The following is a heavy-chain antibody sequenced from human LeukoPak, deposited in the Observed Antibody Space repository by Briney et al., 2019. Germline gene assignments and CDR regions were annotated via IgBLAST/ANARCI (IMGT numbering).Heavy chain of an antibody. Sequence: SQTLSLTCTVSGGSISSSSYYWGWIRQPPGKGLEWIGSIYYSGSTYYNPSLKSRVIISVDTSKNQFSLKLSSVTAADTAVYYCASSYCRGGSCYSVFGYYYYYGMDVWGQGTTVTVSS. D-gene: IGHD2-15*01. CDR2: IYYSGST. CDR3: ASSYCRGGSCYSVFGYYYYYGMDV. V-gene: IGHV4-39*01. J-gene: IGHJ6*02. CDR1: GGSISSSSYY.